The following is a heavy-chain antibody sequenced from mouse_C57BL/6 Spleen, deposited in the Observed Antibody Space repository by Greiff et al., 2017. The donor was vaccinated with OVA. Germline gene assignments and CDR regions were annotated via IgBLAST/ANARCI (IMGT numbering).Heavy chain of an antibody. D-gene: IGHD2-3*01. CDR3: ARFYEGRVYFDY. J-gene: IGHJ2*01. Sequence: QVQLQQPGAELVKPGASVKMSCKASGYTFTSYWITWVKQRPGQGLEWIGDIYPGSGSTNYNEKFKSKATLTVDTSSSTAYMQLSSLTSEDSAVYYCARFYEGRVYFDYWGQGTTLTVSS. CDR1: GYTFTSYW. V-gene: IGHV1-55*01. CDR2: IYPGSGST.